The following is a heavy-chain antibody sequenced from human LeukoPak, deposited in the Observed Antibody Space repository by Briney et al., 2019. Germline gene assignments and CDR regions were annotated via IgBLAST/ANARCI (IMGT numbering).Heavy chain of an antibody. D-gene: IGHD1-1*01. Sequence: GASVKVSCKASGYTFTSYAMHWVRQAPGQRLEWMGWINAGNGNTKYSQKFQGRVTMTRDTSTSTVYMELSSLRSEDTAVYYCARDLATGTTPYYYYGMDVWGQGTTVTVSS. CDR2: INAGNGNT. CDR1: GYTFTSYA. CDR3: ARDLATGTTPYYYYGMDV. J-gene: IGHJ6*02. V-gene: IGHV1-3*01.